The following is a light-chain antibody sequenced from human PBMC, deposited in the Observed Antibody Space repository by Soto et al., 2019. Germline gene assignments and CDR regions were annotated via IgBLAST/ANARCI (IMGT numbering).Light chain of an antibody. V-gene: IGKV3-15*01. J-gene: IGKJ1*01. Sequence: EIVMTQSPANLSVSPGERATLSCRASQSIGSTLDWYQQKPGQAPRLLIYAASIRASDLPARFSGSGSGTEFTLTISGLQSDDFAAYYCQQYNKWPPWTFGHGTKVEIK. CDR3: QQYNKWPPWT. CDR1: QSIGST. CDR2: AAS.